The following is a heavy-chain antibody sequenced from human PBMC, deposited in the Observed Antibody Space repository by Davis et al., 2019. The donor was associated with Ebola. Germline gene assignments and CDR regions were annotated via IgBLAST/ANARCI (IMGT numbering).Heavy chain of an antibody. V-gene: IGHV4-38-2*02. CDR1: GYYISTGYH. Sequence: SETLSLTCTVSGYYISTGYHWGWVRQPPGKGLEWIGTIYDSGTTDYNPSLKSRANISVDTSKNQFSLKLSSVTAADTAVYYCARDSDAFDIWGQGTMVTVSS. CDR2: IYDSGTT. J-gene: IGHJ3*02. CDR3: ARDSDAFDI.